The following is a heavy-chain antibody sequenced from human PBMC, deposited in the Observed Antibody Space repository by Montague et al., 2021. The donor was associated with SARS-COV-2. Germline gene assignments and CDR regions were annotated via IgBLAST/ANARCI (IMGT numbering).Heavy chain of an antibody. CDR2: INHSGST. V-gene: IGHV4-34*01. CDR1: GGSFSGYY. CDR3: ARGRGVLLWFGELLSGGDDYGMDV. J-gene: IGHJ6*02. D-gene: IGHD3-10*01. Sequence: SETLSLTCAVYGGSFSGYYWSWIRQPPGKGLEWIGEINHSGSTNXNPSLKSRVTISVDTSKNQFSLKLSSVTAADTAVYYCARGRGVLLWFGELLSGGDDYGMDVWGQGTTVTVSS.